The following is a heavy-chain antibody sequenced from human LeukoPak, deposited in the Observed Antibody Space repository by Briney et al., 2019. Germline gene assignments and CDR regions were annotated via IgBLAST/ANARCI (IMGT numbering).Heavy chain of an antibody. CDR1: GFTFSSYW. Sequence: GGSLRLSCAASGFTFSSYWMSWVREAPGKGLEWVANIKQDGSEKYYVDSVKGRFTISRDNAKNSVYLQMNGLRVDDTAVYFCARDRGAAAGTLSYYYYYMDVWGKGTTVTVSS. CDR3: ARDRGAAAGTLSYYYYYMDV. J-gene: IGHJ6*03. V-gene: IGHV3-7*01. D-gene: IGHD6-13*01. CDR2: IKQDGSEK.